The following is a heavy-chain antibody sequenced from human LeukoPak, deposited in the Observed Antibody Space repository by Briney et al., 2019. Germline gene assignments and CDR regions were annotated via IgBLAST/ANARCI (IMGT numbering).Heavy chain of an antibody. D-gene: IGHD1-7*01. J-gene: IGHJ4*02. CDR2: MNPNSGNT. Sequence: ASVKVSCTASGYTFTSYDINWVRQATGQGLEWMGWMNPNSGNTGYAQKFQGRVTITRNTSISTAYMELSSLRSEDTAVYYCARVDNWNYEDYWGQGTLVTVSS. CDR3: ARVDNWNYEDY. CDR1: GYTFTSYD. V-gene: IGHV1-8*03.